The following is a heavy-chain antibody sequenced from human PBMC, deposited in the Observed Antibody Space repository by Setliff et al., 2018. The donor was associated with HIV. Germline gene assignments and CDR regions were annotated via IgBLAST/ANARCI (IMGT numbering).Heavy chain of an antibody. V-gene: IGHV3-33*01. CDR2: IWYDGSNK. Sequence: PGVSLRLSCAASGFTFSSYGMHWVRQAPGKGLEWVAVIWYDGSNKYYADSVKGRFTISRDNSKNTLYLQMNSLRAEDTAVYYCARRGRVAAVDYWGQGTLVTASS. J-gene: IGHJ4*02. D-gene: IGHD6-13*01. CDR3: ARRGRVAAVDY. CDR1: GFTFSSYG.